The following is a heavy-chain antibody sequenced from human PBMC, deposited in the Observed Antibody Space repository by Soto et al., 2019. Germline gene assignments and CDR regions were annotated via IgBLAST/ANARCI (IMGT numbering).Heavy chain of an antibody. CDR1: GGSISSGDYY. CDR3: ARVGDGYNVPFDY. CDR2: IYYSGST. J-gene: IGHJ4*02. D-gene: IGHD3-10*02. V-gene: IGHV4-30-4*01. Sequence: SETLSLTCTVSGGSISSGDYYWSWIRQPPGKGLEWIGYIYYSGSTYYNPSLKSRVTISVDTSKNQFSLKLSSVTAADTAVYYCARVGDGYNVPFDYWGQGTLVTVSS.